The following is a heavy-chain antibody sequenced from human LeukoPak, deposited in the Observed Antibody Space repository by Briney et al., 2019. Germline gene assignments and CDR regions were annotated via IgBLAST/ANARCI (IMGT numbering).Heavy chain of an antibody. Sequence: GGSLRLSCAASGFTVSSNYMSWVRQAPGKGLEWVSVIYSGGSTYYADSVKGRFTISRDNSKNTLYLQLNSLRAEDTAVYYCARSVVVAGFPVGFDYWGQGTLVTVSS. CDR1: GFTVSSNY. D-gene: IGHD2-15*01. J-gene: IGHJ4*02. CDR3: ARSVVVAGFPVGFDY. V-gene: IGHV3-53*01. CDR2: IYSGGST.